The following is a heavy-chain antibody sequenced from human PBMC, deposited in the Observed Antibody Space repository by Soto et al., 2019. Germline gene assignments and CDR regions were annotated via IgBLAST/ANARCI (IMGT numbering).Heavy chain of an antibody. CDR2: IYYSGST. J-gene: IGHJ4*02. CDR1: GGSISSGGYS. Sequence: PSETLSLTCAVSGGSISSGGYSWSWIRQPPGKGLEWIGYIYYSGSTYYNPSLKSRVTISVDTSKNQFSLKLNSVTAADTAVYYCARDHPHSYGVYYFDYWGQGTPVTVSS. D-gene: IGHD5-18*01. V-gene: IGHV4-30-2*01. CDR3: ARDHPHSYGVYYFDY.